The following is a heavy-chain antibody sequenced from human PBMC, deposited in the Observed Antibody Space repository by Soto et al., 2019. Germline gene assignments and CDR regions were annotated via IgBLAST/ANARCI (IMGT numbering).Heavy chain of an antibody. CDR2: INHSGST. CDR1: GGSFSGYY. CDR3: ARDWVTSSSYXYYSYYGMDV. J-gene: IGHJ6*02. V-gene: IGHV4-34*01. Sequence: SETLSLTCAVYGGSFSGYYWSWIRQPPGKGLEWIGEINHSGSTNYNPSLKSRVTISVDTSKNQFSLKLSSVTAADTAVYYCARDWVTSSSYXYYSYYGMDVWGQGTTVTVSS. D-gene: IGHD6-6*01.